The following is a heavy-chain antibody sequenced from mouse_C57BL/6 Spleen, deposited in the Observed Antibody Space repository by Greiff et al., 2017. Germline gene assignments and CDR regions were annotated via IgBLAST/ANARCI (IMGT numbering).Heavy chain of an antibody. J-gene: IGHJ2*01. CDR2: IYPGDGDT. V-gene: IGHV1-82*01. CDR3: SAGSPGGY. D-gene: IGHD4-1*01. CDR1: GYAFSSSW. Sequence: VQLQQSGPELVKPGASVKISCKASGYAFSSSWMDWVKQRPGKGLEWIGRIYPGDGDTNYNGKFKGQATLTADKSSSTAYMQLSSLTSEDSAVYCCSAGSPGGYWGQGTTLTVSS.